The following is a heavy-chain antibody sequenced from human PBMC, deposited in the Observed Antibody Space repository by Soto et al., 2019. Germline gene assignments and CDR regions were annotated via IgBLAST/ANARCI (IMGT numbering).Heavy chain of an antibody. V-gene: IGHV3-74*01. D-gene: IGHD7-27*01. Sequence: HPGGSLRLSCAASKFTFSSYSMHWVRQAPGKGLVWVSRINSDGSTTTYTDSVKGRFTISRDNAKNTLYLQMNSLRAEDTAVYYCAKNWDPSPAYGMDVWGQGTTVTVAS. CDR2: INSDGSTT. CDR1: KFTFSSYS. J-gene: IGHJ6*02. CDR3: AKNWDPSPAYGMDV.